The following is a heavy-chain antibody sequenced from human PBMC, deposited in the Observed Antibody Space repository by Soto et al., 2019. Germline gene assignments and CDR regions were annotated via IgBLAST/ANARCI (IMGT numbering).Heavy chain of an antibody. V-gene: IGHV3-15*01. CDR2: IKSKTDGGTA. D-gene: IGHD6-19*01. CDR1: GLSLTNAW. Sequence: EVQLVQSGGGLVKPGGSLRLSCAASGLSLTNAWMDWVRQAPGKGLEWVGRIKSKTDGGTADFAAPVKGRFTISRDDSRNTLFLQVINVQTEDTAVYYCATEMRHSNGWYRAFNIWGQGTMITVSS. CDR3: ATEMRHSNGWYRAFNI. J-gene: IGHJ3*02.